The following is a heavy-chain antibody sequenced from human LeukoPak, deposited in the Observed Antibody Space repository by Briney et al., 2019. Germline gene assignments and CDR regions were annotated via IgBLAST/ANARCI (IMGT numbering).Heavy chain of an antibody. V-gene: IGHV3-23*01. CDR2: ISGGGDYT. CDR3: AKDKRGGSDYVYFDY. D-gene: IGHD4-17*01. CDR1: GFAFSDYA. J-gene: IGHJ4*02. Sequence: PGGSLRLSCAASGFAFSDYAVSWVRQAPGKGLEWVSTISGGGDYTRYAESVQGRFTVSSDKSKSTVYLQMTSLSVEDTAVYYCAKDKRGGSDYVYFDYWGQGTLVTVSS.